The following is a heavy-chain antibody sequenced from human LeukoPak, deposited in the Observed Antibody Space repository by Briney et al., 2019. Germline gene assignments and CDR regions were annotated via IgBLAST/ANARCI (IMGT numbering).Heavy chain of an antibody. CDR3: ARLRRLEIARHHAEYYFDY. D-gene: IGHD5-24*01. Sequence: SETLSLTCTVSGGSISSSSYYWGWIRQPPGKGLEWIGSIYYSGSTYYNPSFKSRVTISVDTSKNQFSLKLSSVTAADTAVYYCARLRRLEIARHHAEYYFDYWGQGTLVTVSS. CDR2: IYYSGST. CDR1: GGSISSSSYY. V-gene: IGHV4-39*01. J-gene: IGHJ4*02.